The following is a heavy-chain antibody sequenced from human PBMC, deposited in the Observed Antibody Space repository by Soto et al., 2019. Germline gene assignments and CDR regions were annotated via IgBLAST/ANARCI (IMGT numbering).Heavy chain of an antibody. Sequence: GGSLRLSCAASGFTFSGSAMHWVRQASGKGLEWVGRIRSKANSYATAYAASVKGRFTISRDDSKNTAYLQMNSLKTEDTAVYYCTRQDPMVRGVIIDHYYYYGMDVWGQGTTVTVSS. CDR1: GFTFSGSA. CDR2: IRSKANSYAT. CDR3: TRQDPMVRGVIIDHYYYYGMDV. V-gene: IGHV3-73*01. D-gene: IGHD3-10*01. J-gene: IGHJ6*02.